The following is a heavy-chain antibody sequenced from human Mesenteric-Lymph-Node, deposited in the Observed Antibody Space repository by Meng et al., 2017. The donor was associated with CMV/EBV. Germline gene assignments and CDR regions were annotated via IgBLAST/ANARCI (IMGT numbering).Heavy chain of an antibody. CDR1: GGSISSSSYY. CDR2: IYYSGSTY. J-gene: IGHJ4*02. V-gene: IGHV4-39*01. CDR3: ARHSALLVTNFDY. D-gene: IGHD5-18*01. Sequence: QLQLQESCPALVKPSETLALTCTVPGGSISSSSYYWGWIRQPPGKGLEWIGYIYYSGSTYYYNPSLKTRVTISVDTFKNQFSLKLSSVTAADTAVYYCARHSALLVTNFDYWGQGTLVTVSS.